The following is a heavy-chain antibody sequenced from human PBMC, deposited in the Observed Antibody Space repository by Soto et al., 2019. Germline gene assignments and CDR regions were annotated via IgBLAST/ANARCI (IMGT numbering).Heavy chain of an antibody. D-gene: IGHD2-15*01. Sequence: PXQALSVPCVGSGDTVSSNSVACNWVRHSPSRGLEWLGRTYYRSRWYSDYAVSVRSRIDINADTSKNQVSLQLNSVTPEDTAVYYCARSEEDSDYYYYGMDVWGQGTTVTVSS. J-gene: IGHJ6*02. CDR3: ARSEEDSDYYYYGMDV. CDR2: TYYRSRWYS. CDR1: GDTVSSNSVA. V-gene: IGHV6-1*01.